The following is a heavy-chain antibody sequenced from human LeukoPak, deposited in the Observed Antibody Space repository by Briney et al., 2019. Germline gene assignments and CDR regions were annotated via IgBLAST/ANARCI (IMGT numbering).Heavy chain of an antibody. J-gene: IGHJ3*02. CDR3: ARDRGRGWKSGPLDAFDI. Sequence: PSETLSLTCTVSGGSLSNYYWSWIRQPPGKGLEWIGYIYYSGSTNNNPSLRSRITILVDRSKNQFSLKLSSVTAADTAVYFCARDRGRGWKSGPLDAFDIWGQGTMVTVSS. V-gene: IGHV4-59*01. CDR2: IYYSGST. D-gene: IGHD3-10*01. CDR1: GGSLSNYY.